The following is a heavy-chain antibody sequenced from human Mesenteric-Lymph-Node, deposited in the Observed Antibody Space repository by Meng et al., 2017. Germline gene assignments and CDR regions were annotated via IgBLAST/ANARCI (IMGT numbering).Heavy chain of an antibody. Sequence: SETLSLTCAVSGGSISDYYWSWIRQPPGKGLEWIGNIYYSGSTNYNPSLRSRVTISLDTSKNLFSLKLSSVTAADTAVYYCARITVTTRDAFDIWGQGTMVTVSS. J-gene: IGHJ3*02. D-gene: IGHD4-17*01. V-gene: IGHV4-59*01. CDR1: GGSISDYY. CDR2: IYYSGST. CDR3: ARITVTTRDAFDI.